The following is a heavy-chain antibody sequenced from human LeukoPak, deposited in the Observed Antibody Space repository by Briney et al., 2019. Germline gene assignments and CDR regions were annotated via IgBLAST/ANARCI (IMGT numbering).Heavy chain of an antibody. J-gene: IGHJ5*02. D-gene: IGHD4-17*01. V-gene: IGHV4-34*01. CDR3: ASTGYGDNWFDP. CDR1: GGSSSGYY. Sequence: PSETLSLTCAVYGGSSSGYYWSWIRQPPGKGLEWIGEINHSGSTNYNPSLKSRVTISVDTSKNQFSLKLSSVTAADTAVYYCASTGYGDNWFDPWGQGTLVTVSS. CDR2: INHSGST.